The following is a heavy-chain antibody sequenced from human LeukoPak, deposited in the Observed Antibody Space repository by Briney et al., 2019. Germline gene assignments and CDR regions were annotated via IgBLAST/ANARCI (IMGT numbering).Heavy chain of an antibody. J-gene: IGHJ4*02. D-gene: IGHD6-19*01. CDR2: INPNSGCT. CDR3: ATWEYSSRWWNLDY. CDR1: GCTFTGYY. V-gene: IGHV1-2*02. Sequence: SAVTVSCKASGCTFTGYYMHWVRQAPAQGLEGMGWINPNSGCTNYVQKFQGRVTMTRDTSISTAYMELSRLRSDDTAVYYCATWEYSSRWWNLDYWGQGTLVTVSS.